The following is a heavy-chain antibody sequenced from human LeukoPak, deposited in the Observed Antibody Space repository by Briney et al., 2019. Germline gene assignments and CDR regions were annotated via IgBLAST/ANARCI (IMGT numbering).Heavy chain of an antibody. V-gene: IGHV1-18*01. CDR3: ARADYYDSSGYYGGIDY. D-gene: IGHD3-22*01. Sequence: ASVKASFKASGYTFTSYGISWVRQAPGQGLEWMGWISAYNGNTNYSQKLQGRVTMTTDTSTSTAYMELRSLRSDDTAVYYCARADYYDSSGYYGGIDYWGQGTLVTVSS. J-gene: IGHJ4*02. CDR2: ISAYNGNT. CDR1: GYTFTSYG.